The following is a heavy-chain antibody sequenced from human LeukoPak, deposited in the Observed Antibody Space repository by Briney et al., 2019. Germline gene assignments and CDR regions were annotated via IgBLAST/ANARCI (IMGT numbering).Heavy chain of an antibody. Sequence: ASVKVSCKASGYTFTSYYMHWVRQAPGQGLEWMGWINPNSGGTNYAQKLQGRVTMTTDTSTSTAYMELRSLRSDDTAVYYCARAAYDFWSGSGMDVWGQGTTVTVSS. CDR3: ARAAYDFWSGSGMDV. V-gene: IGHV1-2*02. D-gene: IGHD3-3*01. CDR1: GYTFTSYY. CDR2: INPNSGGT. J-gene: IGHJ6*02.